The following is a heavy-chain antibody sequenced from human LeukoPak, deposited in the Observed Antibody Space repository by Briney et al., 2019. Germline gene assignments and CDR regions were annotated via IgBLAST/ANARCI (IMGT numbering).Heavy chain of an antibody. J-gene: IGHJ5*02. D-gene: IGHD4-11*01. CDR3: ARSSIYSHYNWFDP. Sequence: GESLKISCKSSGYIFTSYWIGWVRQMPGKGLEWMWIIYPGDSDTRYSPSFQGQVTISADKSISTAYLQWSSLKASDSAMYYCARSSIYSHYNWFDPWGQGTLVTVSP. CDR1: GYIFTSYW. CDR2: IYPGDSDT. V-gene: IGHV5-51*01.